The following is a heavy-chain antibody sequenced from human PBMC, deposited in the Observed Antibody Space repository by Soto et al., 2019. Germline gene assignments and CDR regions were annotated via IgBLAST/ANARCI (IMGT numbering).Heavy chain of an antibody. Sequence: QLQLQESGPGLVKPSETLSLTCTVSGGSISTSSYYWGWIRQPPGKGLEWIGSIYYSGSTYYNPSIKSRATISGHTSKNQFSLKLRSVTAADTAVYYCARDYDSSGDYWGQGTLVTVSS. CDR2: IYYSGST. V-gene: IGHV4-39*01. D-gene: IGHD3-22*01. CDR1: GGSISTSSYY. J-gene: IGHJ4*02. CDR3: ARDYDSSGDY.